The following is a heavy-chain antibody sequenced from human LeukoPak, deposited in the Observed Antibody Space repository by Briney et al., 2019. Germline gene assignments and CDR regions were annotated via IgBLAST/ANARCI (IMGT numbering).Heavy chain of an antibody. V-gene: IGHV1-18*01. J-gene: IGHJ4*02. CDR1: GYTSTSHG. CDR2: ISAYNGNT. D-gene: IGHD3-3*01. CDR3: AREVGHVLRFLEWFPDY. Sequence: ASVKVSCKASGYTSTSHGISWVRQAPGQGLEWMGWISAYNGNTNYAQKLQGRVTMTTDTSTSTAYMELRSLRSDDTAVYYCAREVGHVLRFLEWFPDYWGQGTLVTVSS.